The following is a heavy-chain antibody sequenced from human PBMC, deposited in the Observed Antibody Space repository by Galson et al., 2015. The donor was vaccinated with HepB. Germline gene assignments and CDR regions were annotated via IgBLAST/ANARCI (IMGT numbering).Heavy chain of an antibody. CDR3: ARGGYCSSTSCLYYYYGMDV. J-gene: IGHJ6*02. D-gene: IGHD2-2*01. V-gene: IGHV3-20*04. Sequence: SLRLSCAASGFTFDDYGMSWVRQAPGKGLEWVSGINWNGGSTGYADSVKGRFTISRDNAKNSLYLQMNSLRAEDTALYYCARGGYCSSTSCLYYYYGMDVWGQGTTVTVSS. CDR2: INWNGGST. CDR1: GFTFDDYG.